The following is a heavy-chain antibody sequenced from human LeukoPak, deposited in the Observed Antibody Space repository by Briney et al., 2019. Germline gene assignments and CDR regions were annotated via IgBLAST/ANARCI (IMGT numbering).Heavy chain of an antibody. J-gene: IGHJ4*02. D-gene: IGHD6-19*01. V-gene: IGHV1-2*02. CDR1: GYTFTGYY. CDR3: ARSSGWKYNIDY. Sequence: ASVKVSCKASGYTFTGYYIHRVRQAPGQGLEWMGWINPDSGGTNYAQTFQGRVTMTRDTSISTAYMELSRLRSDDTAMYYCARSSGWKYNIDYWGQGTLVTVSS. CDR2: INPDSGGT.